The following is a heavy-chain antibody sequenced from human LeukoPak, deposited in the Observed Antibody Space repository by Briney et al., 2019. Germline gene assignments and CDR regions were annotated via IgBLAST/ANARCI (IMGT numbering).Heavy chain of an antibody. V-gene: IGHV3-30-3*01. CDR2: ISYDGSNK. D-gene: IGHD6-19*01. CDR3: AKDPLVGYSSGWYDY. J-gene: IGHJ4*02. CDR1: GFTFSSYA. Sequence: GGSLRLSCAASGFTFSSYAVHWVRQTPGKGLEWVAVISYDGSNKYYADSVKGRFTISRDNSKNTLYLQMNSLRAEDTAVYYCAKDPLVGYSSGWYDYWGQGTLVTVSS.